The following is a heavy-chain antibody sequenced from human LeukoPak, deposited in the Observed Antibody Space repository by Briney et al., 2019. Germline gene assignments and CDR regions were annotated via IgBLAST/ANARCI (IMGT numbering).Heavy chain of an antibody. CDR3: AAYNWNDFYYYGMDV. D-gene: IGHD1-1*01. V-gene: IGHV4-59*01. CDR1: GGSISSYY. CDR2: IYYSGST. J-gene: IGHJ6*04. Sequence: PSETLSLTCTVSGGSISSYYWSWIRQPPGKGLEWIGYIYYSGSTNYNPSLKSRVTISVDTSKNQFSLKLSSVTAADTAVHYCAAYNWNDFYYYGMDVWGKGTTVTVSS.